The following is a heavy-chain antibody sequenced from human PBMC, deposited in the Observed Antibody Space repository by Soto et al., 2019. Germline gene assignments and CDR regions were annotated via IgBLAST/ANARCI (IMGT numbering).Heavy chain of an antibody. CDR1: GGTFSSYA. Sequence: QVQLVQSGAEVKKPGSSVKVSCKASGGTFSSYAISWVRQAPGQGLEWMGGIIPIFGTANYAQKFQGRVTITGDKYTSTAYMELSSLRSEDTAVYYCGLLWWWGDAFDLWGQGTMVTVSS. CDR2: IIPIFGTA. J-gene: IGHJ3*01. V-gene: IGHV1-69*06. CDR3: GLLWWWGDAFDL. D-gene: IGHD2-21*01.